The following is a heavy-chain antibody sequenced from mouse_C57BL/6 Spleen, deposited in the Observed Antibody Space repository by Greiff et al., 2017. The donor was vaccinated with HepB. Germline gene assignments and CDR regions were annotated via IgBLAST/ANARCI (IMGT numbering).Heavy chain of an antibody. V-gene: IGHV1-15*01. CDR2: IDPETGGT. CDR1: GYTFTDYE. CDR3: TRWGCGYVDFGY. Sequence: QVQLQQSGAELVRPGASVTLSCKASGYTFTDYEMHWVKQTPVHGLEWIGAIDPETGGTAYNQKFKGKAILTADKSSSTAYMELRSLTSEDSAVYYGTRWGCGYVDFGYWGQGTTLTVAS. D-gene: IGHD2-2*01. J-gene: IGHJ2*01.